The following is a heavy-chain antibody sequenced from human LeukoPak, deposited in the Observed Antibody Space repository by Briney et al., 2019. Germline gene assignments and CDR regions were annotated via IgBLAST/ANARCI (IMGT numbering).Heavy chain of an antibody. CDR2: IIPILGIA. V-gene: IGHV1-69*04. D-gene: IGHD1-26*01. CDR1: GGTFSSYA. CDR3: AALGGSPPFDY. Sequence: SVKVSCKASGGTFSSYAISWVRQAPGQGLEWMGRIIPILGIANYAQKFQGRVTITADKSTSTAYMELSSLRSEDTAVYCCAALGGSPPFDYWGQGTLVTVSS. J-gene: IGHJ4*02.